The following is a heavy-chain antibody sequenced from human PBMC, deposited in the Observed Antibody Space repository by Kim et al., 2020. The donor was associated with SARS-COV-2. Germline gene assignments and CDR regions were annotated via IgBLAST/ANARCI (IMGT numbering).Heavy chain of an antibody. Sequence: ASVKVSCKASGYTFTSYAMNWVRQAPGQGLEWMGWINTNTGNPTYAQGFTGRFVFSLDTSVSTAYLQISSLKAEDTAVYYCARDFDGRDYYGSGSYSSHWGQGTLVTVSS. CDR3: ARDFDGRDYYGSGSYSSH. J-gene: IGHJ4*02. D-gene: IGHD3-10*01. V-gene: IGHV7-4-1*02. CDR2: INTNTGNP. CDR1: GYTFTSYA.